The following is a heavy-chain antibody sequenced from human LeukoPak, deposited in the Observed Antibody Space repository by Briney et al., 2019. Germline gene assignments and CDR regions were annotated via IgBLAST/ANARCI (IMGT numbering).Heavy chain of an antibody. CDR3: AIDPNWGIHY. D-gene: IGHD7-27*01. J-gene: IGHJ4*02. Sequence: GGSLRLSCAASGFTFSTYTMYWVRQPPGKVLEWVSIIGGSGGDIHYADSVKGRFTISRDNSKNTLYLQMNSLRVEDTAIYYCAIDPNWGIHYWGQGVLVTVSS. CDR2: IGGSGGDI. CDR1: GFTFSTYT. V-gene: IGHV3-23*01.